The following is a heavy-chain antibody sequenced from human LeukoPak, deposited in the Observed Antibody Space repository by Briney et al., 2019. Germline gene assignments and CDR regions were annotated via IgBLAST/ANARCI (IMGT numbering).Heavy chain of an antibody. CDR3: ARDLPYSSGWLGY. V-gene: IGHV1-3*01. CDR1: GYTFTSYA. Sequence: GASVNVSFKASGYTFTSYAMHWVRQAPGQRLEWMGWINAGNGNTKYSQKFQGRVTITRDTSASTAYMELSSLRSEDTAVYYCARDLPYSSGWLGYWGQGTLVTVSS. J-gene: IGHJ4*02. CDR2: INAGNGNT. D-gene: IGHD6-19*01.